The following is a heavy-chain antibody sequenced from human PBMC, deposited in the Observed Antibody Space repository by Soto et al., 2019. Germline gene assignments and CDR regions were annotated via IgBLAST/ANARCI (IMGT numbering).Heavy chain of an antibody. CDR2: INYSGTT. J-gene: IGHJ3*01. CDR3: SRGTRDVGDYEGYGVDEFDL. D-gene: IGHD4-17*01. V-gene: IGHV4-30-4*08. CDR1: GASISNANYY. Sequence: QVQLQQSGPGLVKPSQTLSLICTVSGASISNANYYWSWIRQPPGKGPEWVGNINYSGTTYLNPSLGSRLTVSVDTSNDQSSMTLSSATAADTAVYFCSRGTRDVGDYEGYGVDEFDLGGQGTMVTVSP.